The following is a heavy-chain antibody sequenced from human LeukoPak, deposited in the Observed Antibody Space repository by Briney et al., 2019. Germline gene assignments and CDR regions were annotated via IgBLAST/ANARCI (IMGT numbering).Heavy chain of an antibody. Sequence: SETLSLTCTVSGYSISSGYYWGWIRQPPGKGLEWIGSIYHSGSTYYNPSLKSRVTISVDTSKNQFSLKLSSVTAADTAVYYCARGPTVVTPKSSNFDYWGQGTLVTVSS. J-gene: IGHJ4*02. CDR3: ARGPTVVTPKSSNFDY. V-gene: IGHV4-38-2*02. D-gene: IGHD4-23*01. CDR1: GYSISSGYY. CDR2: IYHSGST.